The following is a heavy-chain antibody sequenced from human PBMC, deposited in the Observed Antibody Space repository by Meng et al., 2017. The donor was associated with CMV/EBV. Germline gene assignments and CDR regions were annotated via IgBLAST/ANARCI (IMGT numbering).Heavy chain of an antibody. J-gene: IGHJ6*02. CDR3: AASGVDYGMDV. CDR2: IVVGSGNT. CDR1: GFTFTSSA. Sequence: SVKVSCKASGFTFTSSAVQWVRLARGQRLEWIGWIVVGSGNTNYAQKFQERVTITRDMSTSTAYMELSSLRSEDTAVSYCAASGVDYGMDVWGQGTTVTVSS. D-gene: IGHD3-3*01. V-gene: IGHV1-58*01.